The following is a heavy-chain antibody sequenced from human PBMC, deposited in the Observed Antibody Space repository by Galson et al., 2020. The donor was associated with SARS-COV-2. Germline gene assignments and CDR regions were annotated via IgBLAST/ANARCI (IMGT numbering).Heavy chain of an antibody. D-gene: IGHD4-17*01. CDR3: AGVQGVTVTELKYYGMDV. CDR2: IYYSGST. V-gene: IGHV4-61*01. Sequence: SETLSLTCTVSGGSVSSGSYYWSWIRQPPGKGLEWIGYIYYSGSTNYKPSLKSRVTISVDTSKNQFSLKLSSVTAADTAVYYCAGVQGVTVTELKYYGMDVWGQGTTVTVSS. CDR1: GGSVSSGSYY. J-gene: IGHJ6*02.